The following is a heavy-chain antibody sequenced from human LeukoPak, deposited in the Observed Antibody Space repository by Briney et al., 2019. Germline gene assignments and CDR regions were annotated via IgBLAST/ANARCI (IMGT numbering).Heavy chain of an antibody. CDR3: ARGQLPDDSVTPGFDAFDI. CDR1: GGSFSGYY. V-gene: IGHV4-38-2*01. J-gene: IGHJ3*02. D-gene: IGHD4-23*01. Sequence: SETLSLTCAVYGGSFSGYYWGWIRQPPGKGLEWIGSIYHSGSTYYNPSLKSRVTISVDTSKNQFSLKLSSVTAADTAVYYCARGQLPDDSVTPGFDAFDIWGQGTMVTVSS. CDR2: IYHSGST.